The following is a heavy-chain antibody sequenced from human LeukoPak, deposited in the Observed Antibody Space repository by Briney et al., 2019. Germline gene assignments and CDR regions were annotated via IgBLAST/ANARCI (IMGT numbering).Heavy chain of an antibody. CDR1: GFTFSGSA. CDR3: TRSSIAAAGDFDY. V-gene: IGHV3-73*01. CDR2: IRSKANSYAT. Sequence: GGSLRLSCAASGFTFSGSAMHWVRQASGKGLEWVGRIRSKANSYATAYAASVKGRFTISRDDSKNTAYLQMNSLKTEDTAVYYCTRSSIAAAGDFDYWGQGTLVTVSS. D-gene: IGHD6-13*01. J-gene: IGHJ4*02.